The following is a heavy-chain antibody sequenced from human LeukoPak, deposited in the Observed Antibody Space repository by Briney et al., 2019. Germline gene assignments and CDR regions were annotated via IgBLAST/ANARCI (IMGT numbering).Heavy chain of an antibody. CDR3: ARALPGPGYYYYYSMDV. J-gene: IGHJ6*03. CDR1: GGSISSYY. CDR2: IYTSGST. Sequence: SQTLSLTCTVSGGSISSYYWSWIRQPAGKGLEWIGRIYTSGSTNYNPSLKSRVTMSVDTSKNQFSLKLSSVTAADTAVYYCARALPGPGYYYYYSMDVWGKGTTVTVSS. V-gene: IGHV4-4*07.